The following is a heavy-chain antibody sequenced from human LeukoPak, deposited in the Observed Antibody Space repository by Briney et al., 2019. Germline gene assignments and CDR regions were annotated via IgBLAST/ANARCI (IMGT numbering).Heavy chain of an antibody. V-gene: IGHV3-23*01. CDR3: ANGNRCTSPNCLGYYYFYMDV. D-gene: IGHD2-8*01. CDR2: FSGSGGTT. Sequence: GGSLRLSCAASGFTFSSYAMNWVRQAPGRGLEWVSGFSGSGGTTYYADSVKGRFTVSRDNSKNTLYLQMNSLRAEDTAVYYCANGNRCTSPNCLGYYYFYMDVWGKGTTVTVSS. CDR1: GFTFSSYA. J-gene: IGHJ6*03.